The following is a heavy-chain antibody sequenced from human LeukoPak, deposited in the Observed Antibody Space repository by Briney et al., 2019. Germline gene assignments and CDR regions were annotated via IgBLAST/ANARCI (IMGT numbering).Heavy chain of an antibody. J-gene: IGHJ5*02. CDR3: ARDFTAMATNWFDP. CDR1: GYTFTSYG. V-gene: IGHV1-3*01. CDR2: INAGNGNT. D-gene: IGHD5-18*01. Sequence: ASVKVSCKASGYTFTSYGISWVRQAPGQGLEWMGWINAGNGNTKYSQKFQGRVTITRDTSASTAYMELSSLRSEDTAVYYCARDFTAMATNWFDPWGQGTLVTVSS.